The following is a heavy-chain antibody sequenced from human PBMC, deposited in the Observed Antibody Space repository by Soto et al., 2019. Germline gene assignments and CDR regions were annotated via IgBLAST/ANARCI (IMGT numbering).Heavy chain of an antibody. CDR3: AREIPKGACYLDS. D-gene: IGHD1-26*01. J-gene: IGHJ4*02. Sequence: EGKLVESGGGLVQPGGYLRLSWATSGFTCSNYWMTWVRQAPGRGLEWVANISADGSCKGYVDSVKGRFTIFRDNTWNSLILQMNNLRAEDTAVYYCAREIPKGACYLDSWGQGTWVTVCS. CDR1: GFTCSNYW. V-gene: IGHV3-7*01. CDR2: ISADGSCK.